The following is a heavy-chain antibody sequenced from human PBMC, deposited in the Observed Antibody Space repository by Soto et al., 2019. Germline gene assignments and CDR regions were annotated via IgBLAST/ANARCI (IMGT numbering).Heavy chain of an antibody. CDR1: GFTFSSYG. D-gene: IGHD6-13*01. CDR2: IWYDGSNK. Sequence: QVQLVESGGGVVQPGRSLRLSCAASGFTFSSYGMHWVRQAPGKGLEWVAVIWYDGSNKYYADSVKGRFTISRDNSKNTLYLQINSLRAEDTAVYYCARGYRSSSGYYYYYMDVWGKGTTVTVSS. CDR3: ARGYRSSSGYYYYYMDV. J-gene: IGHJ6*03. V-gene: IGHV3-33*01.